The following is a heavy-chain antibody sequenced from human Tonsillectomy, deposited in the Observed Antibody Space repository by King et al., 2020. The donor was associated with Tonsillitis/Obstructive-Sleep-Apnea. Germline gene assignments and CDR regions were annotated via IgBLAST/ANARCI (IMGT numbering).Heavy chain of an antibody. CDR1: GYSFTKYG. V-gene: IGHV1-18*01. D-gene: IGHD3-10*01. CDR3: AHYYGSGSYYISFDI. Sequence: LQLVQSGGEVKKPGASVKVSCKASGYSFTKYGLTWVRQAPGQGLEWMGWMSAFSGNAEYSQKVQDRVSMTLDTSTNRAYMELRSLRPDDTAVYYCAHYYGSGSYYISFDIWGQGTLVSVSS. CDR2: MSAFSGNA. J-gene: IGHJ3*02.